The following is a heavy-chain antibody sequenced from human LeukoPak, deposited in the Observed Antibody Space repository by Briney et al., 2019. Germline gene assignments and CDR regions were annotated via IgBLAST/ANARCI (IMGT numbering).Heavy chain of an antibody. V-gene: IGHV7-4-1*02. J-gene: IGHJ3*01. CDR2: ISTVTGNP. CDR1: GYTFSNSV. D-gene: IGHD3-22*01. Sequence: ASVKVSCKASGYTFSNSVMNWVRQAPGQGLEWMGWISTVTGNPTYAQGFTGRFVISVDTSVSTAYLQISSLKAEDTAVYYCARGSYYYDSWGQGTMLTVSS. CDR3: ARGSYYYDS.